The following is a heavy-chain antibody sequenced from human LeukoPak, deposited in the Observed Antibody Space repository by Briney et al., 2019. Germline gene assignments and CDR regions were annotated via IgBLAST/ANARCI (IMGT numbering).Heavy chain of an antibody. CDR2: INPNSGGT. CDR1: GYTFTGYY. Sequence: GASVKVSCKASGYTFTGYYMHWVRQAPGQGLEWVGWINPNSGGTNYAQKFQGRVTMTRDTSISTAYMELSRLRSDDTAVYYCARPLIGSGSYNYWGQGTLVTVSS. D-gene: IGHD3-10*01. CDR3: ARPLIGSGSYNY. J-gene: IGHJ4*02. V-gene: IGHV1-2*02.